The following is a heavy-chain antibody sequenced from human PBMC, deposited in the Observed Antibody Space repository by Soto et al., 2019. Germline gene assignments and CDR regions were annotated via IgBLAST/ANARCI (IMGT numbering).Heavy chain of an antibody. J-gene: IGHJ4*02. CDR3: ARREIQGPIDY. V-gene: IGHV4-28*01. CDR2: IYYSGTT. CDR1: GYSISSSNW. Sequence: QVQLQESGPGLVKPSDTLSLTCAVSGYSISSSNWWGWIRQPPGKGLEWIGYIYYSGTTYYNPSLKNQRTMAVDTCNNQFYLRLTSMTGVDAAVYYCARREIQGPIDYWGQGTLVTVSS. D-gene: IGHD1-26*01.